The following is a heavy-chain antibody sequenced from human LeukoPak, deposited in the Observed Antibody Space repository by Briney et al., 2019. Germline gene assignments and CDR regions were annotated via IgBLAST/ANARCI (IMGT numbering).Heavy chain of an antibody. CDR2: ISYDGSNK. Sequence: GGSLRLSCAASGFTFSSYAMHWVRQAPGKGLEWVAVISYDGSNKYYADSVKGRFTISRDNSKNTLYLQMNSLRAEDTAVYYCARDEPGWFDPWGQGTLVTVSS. CDR1: GFTFSSYA. V-gene: IGHV3-30*04. CDR3: ARDEPGWFDP. J-gene: IGHJ5*02.